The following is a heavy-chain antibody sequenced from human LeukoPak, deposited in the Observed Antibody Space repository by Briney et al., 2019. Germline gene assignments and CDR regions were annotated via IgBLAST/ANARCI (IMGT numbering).Heavy chain of an antibody. CDR3: ARQIAVAGPILYFDY. D-gene: IGHD6-19*01. CDR1: GGSFSGYY. Sequence: SETLSLTCAVYGGSFSGYYWSWIRQPPGKGLEWIGSIYYSGSTYYNPSLKSRVTISVDTSKNQFSLKLSSVTAADTAVYYCARQIAVAGPILYFDYWGQGTLVTVSS. J-gene: IGHJ4*02. CDR2: IYYSGST. V-gene: IGHV4-34*01.